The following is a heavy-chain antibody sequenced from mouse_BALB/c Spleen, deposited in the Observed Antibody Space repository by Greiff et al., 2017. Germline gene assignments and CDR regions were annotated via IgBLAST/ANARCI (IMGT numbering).Heavy chain of an antibody. D-gene: IGHD2-2*01. V-gene: IGHV14-3*02. CDR2: IDPANGNT. CDR3: AREGYGYDVRFAY. J-gene: IGHJ3*01. Sequence: VQLQQSGAELVKPGASVKLSCTASGFTIKDNYMHWVKQRPEQGLEWIGRIDPANGNTKYDPKFQGKATITADTSSTPAYLQLSSLTSEDTAFYYCAREGYGYDVRFAYWGQGTLVTVSA. CDR1: GFTIKDNY.